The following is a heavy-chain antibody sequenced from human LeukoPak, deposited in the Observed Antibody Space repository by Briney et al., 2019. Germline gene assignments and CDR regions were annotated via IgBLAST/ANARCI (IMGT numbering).Heavy chain of an antibody. J-gene: IGHJ5*02. V-gene: IGHV4-30-2*01. CDR1: GGSISSGGYY. Sequence: SQTLSLTCTVSGGSISSGGYYWSWIRQPSGKGLEWIGYIYHSGSTYYNPSLKSRVTISVDRSKNQFSLKLSSVTAADTAVYYCARDFSGGPNWFDPWGQGTLVTVSS. D-gene: IGHD2-15*01. CDR3: ARDFSGGPNWFDP. CDR2: IYHSGST.